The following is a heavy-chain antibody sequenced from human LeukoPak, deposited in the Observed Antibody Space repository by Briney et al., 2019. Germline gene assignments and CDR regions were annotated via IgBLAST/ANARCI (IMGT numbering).Heavy chain of an antibody. CDR2: INHSGST. Sequence: PSETLSLTCAVYGGSFSGYYWSWIRQPPGKGLEWIGEINHSGSTNYNPSLKSRVIMSVDTSKNQFSLKLSSVTAADTAVYYCASSIAVAGYFDYWGQGTLVTVSS. CDR1: GGSFSGYY. V-gene: IGHV4-34*01. D-gene: IGHD6-19*01. CDR3: ASSIAVAGYFDY. J-gene: IGHJ4*02.